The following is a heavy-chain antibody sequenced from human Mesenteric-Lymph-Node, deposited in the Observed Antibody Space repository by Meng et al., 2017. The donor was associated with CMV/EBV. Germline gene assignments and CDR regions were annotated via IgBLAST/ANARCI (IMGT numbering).Heavy chain of an antibody. Sequence: GGSLRLSCAASGFTFSSYAMSWVRQAPGKGLEWVSAISGNGGNTYYVDSEKGRFTISSDNAKNSLYLQMNSLRAEDTAVYYCARYYGGNFDYWGQGTLVTVSS. CDR3: ARYYGGNFDY. D-gene: IGHD4-23*01. J-gene: IGHJ4*02. V-gene: IGHV3-23*01. CDR1: GFTFSSYA. CDR2: ISGNGGNT.